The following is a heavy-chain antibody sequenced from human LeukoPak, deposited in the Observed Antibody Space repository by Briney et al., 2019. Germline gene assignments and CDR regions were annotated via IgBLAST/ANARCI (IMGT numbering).Heavy chain of an antibody. D-gene: IGHD1-26*01. V-gene: IGHV4-34*01. CDR1: VGSFIGYY. Sequence: SETLSHTCAGYVGSFIGYYWSWIRQPPGKGPEGMGQINHRGSINYNLSSMCRVTISVDASKNQFSLELSSVTATDTALYYCARVTKWELLSLDYRGQGTLVTVSS. CDR3: ARVTKWELLSLDY. CDR2: INHRGSI. J-gene: IGHJ4*02.